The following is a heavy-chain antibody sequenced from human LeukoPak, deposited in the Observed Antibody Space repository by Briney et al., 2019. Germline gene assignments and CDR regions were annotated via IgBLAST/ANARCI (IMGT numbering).Heavy chain of an antibody. CDR1: GFTFSSYG. V-gene: IGHV3-30*18. CDR2: ITYDGYYK. CDR3: AKDRSAVVRASPMDS. Sequence: GGSHRLSCEASGFTFSSYGMHWVRQAPGRGLEWVALITYDGYYKYYADSVKGRFTISSDNSKNTLYLHMNNLRPEDTAVYYCAKDRSAVVRASPMDSWGQGTLVIDSS. D-gene: IGHD3-10*01. J-gene: IGHJ4*02.